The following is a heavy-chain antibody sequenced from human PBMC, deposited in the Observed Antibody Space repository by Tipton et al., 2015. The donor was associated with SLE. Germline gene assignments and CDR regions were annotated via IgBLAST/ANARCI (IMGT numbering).Heavy chain of an antibody. CDR3: ARDRSLDVWGSLRDASDI. D-gene: IGHD3-16*01. Sequence: GSLRLSCTASGFTFSSYSMNWVRQAPGKGLEWVSYISSSSSTIYYADSVKGRFTISRDNAKNSLYLQMNSLRAEDTAVYYCARDRSLDVWGSLRDASDIWGQGTMVTVSS. J-gene: IGHJ3*02. CDR1: GFTFSSYS. V-gene: IGHV3-48*01. CDR2: ISSSSSTI.